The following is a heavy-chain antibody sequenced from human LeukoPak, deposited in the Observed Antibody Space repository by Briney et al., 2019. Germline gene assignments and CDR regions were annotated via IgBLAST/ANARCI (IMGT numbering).Heavy chain of an antibody. V-gene: IGHV3-23*01. CDR3: AKGIKSPGDP. CDR1: GFIFSSYV. J-gene: IGHJ5*02. CDR2: IGSDGST. Sequence: GGSLRLSCAASGFIFSSYVMTWVRQAPGKGLEWVSAIGSDGSTYYADSVKGRFTISRDNSKNTLYLEMNSLRADDTAIYYCAKGIKSPGDPWGQGTLVTVSS. D-gene: IGHD2/OR15-2a*01.